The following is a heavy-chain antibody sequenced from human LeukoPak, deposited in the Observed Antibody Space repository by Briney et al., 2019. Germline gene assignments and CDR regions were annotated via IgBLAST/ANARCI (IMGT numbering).Heavy chain of an antibody. D-gene: IGHD3-10*01. CDR1: GGSISSGSYY. CDR2: IYATGST. CDR3: ARDPGYYGSGTRGAFDI. Sequence: PSETLSLTCTVSGGSISSGSYYWSWIRQPAGKGLEWIGRIYATGSTNFNPSLKSRVTMSVDTSKNQFSLKLSSVTAADTAVYYCARDPGYYGSGTRGAFDIWGQGTKVTVSS. J-gene: IGHJ3*02. V-gene: IGHV4-61*02.